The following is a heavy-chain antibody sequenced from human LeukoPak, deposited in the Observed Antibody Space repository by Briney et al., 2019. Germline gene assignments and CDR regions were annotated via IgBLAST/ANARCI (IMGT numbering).Heavy chain of an antibody. CDR1: GFTFSSYA. J-gene: IGHJ4*02. Sequence: QTGGSLRLSCAASGFTFSSYAMSWVRQAPGKGLEWVANIKQDGSEKYYVDSVKGRFTISRDNAKNSLYLQMNSLRAEDTAVYYCARGGYSSSSYVEDYWGQGTLVTVSS. V-gene: IGHV3-7*01. CDR3: ARGGYSSSSYVEDY. D-gene: IGHD6-6*01. CDR2: IKQDGSEK.